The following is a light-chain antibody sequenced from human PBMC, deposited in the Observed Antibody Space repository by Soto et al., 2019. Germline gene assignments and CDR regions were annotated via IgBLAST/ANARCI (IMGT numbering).Light chain of an antibody. CDR1: QDIRND. CDR2: AAS. V-gene: IGKV1-39*01. CDR3: QQSYSTPRGT. Sequence: DIRMTQSPSSLSASVGDRVTITCRAGQDIRNDLGWYQQKPGKAPKLLIYAASSLQSGVPSRFSGSGSGTDFTLTISSLQPEDFATYYCQQSYSTPRGTFGGGTKVDIK. J-gene: IGKJ4*01.